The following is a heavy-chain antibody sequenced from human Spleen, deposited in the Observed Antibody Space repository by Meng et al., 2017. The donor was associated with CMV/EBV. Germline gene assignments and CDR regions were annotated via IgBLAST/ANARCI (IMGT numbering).Heavy chain of an antibody. CDR1: GFTFTGYA. D-gene: IGHD3-22*01. CDR2: IKSKTDGGTT. J-gene: IGHJ4*02. Sequence: GGSLRLSCAASGFTFTGYAMSWVRQAPGKGLEWVGRIKSKTDGGTTDYAAPVKGRFTISRDDSKNTLYLQMNSLKTEDTAVYYCTTNYYDSSGYYFGSAYWGQGTLVTVSS. CDR3: TTNYYDSSGYYFGSAY. V-gene: IGHV3-15*01.